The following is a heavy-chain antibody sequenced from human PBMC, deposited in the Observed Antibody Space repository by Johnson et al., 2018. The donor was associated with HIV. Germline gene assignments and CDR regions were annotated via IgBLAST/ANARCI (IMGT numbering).Heavy chain of an antibody. CDR2: ISSGGTTI. D-gene: IGHD3-3*01. J-gene: IGHJ3*02. CDR3: ARDTDDFWSGAGAFEI. CDR1: GFTFSDHY. Sequence: QVQLVESGGGLVKPGGSLRLSCAASGFTFSDHYMTWIRQAPGKGLEWVSYISSGGTTIYIADSVKGRFTISRDNAKNSLYLQMHSLRAEDTAIYYCARDTDDFWSGAGAFEIWGQGTMVTVSS. V-gene: IGHV3-11*04.